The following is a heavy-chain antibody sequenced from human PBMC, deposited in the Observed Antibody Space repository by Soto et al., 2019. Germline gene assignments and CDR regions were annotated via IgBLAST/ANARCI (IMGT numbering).Heavy chain of an antibody. V-gene: IGHV3-9*01. D-gene: IGHD2-8*02. CDR1: GFSCDYYA. Sequence: PGGSLRLPCAASGFSCDYYAMHWVRQDPGKGLEWVSGISWNSGTIGYADSVKGRFTISRDNAKNSLYLQMNSLRAEDTALYYCAKSTGGTANGMGVWGQGTTVTVSS. J-gene: IGHJ6*02. CDR2: ISWNSGTI. CDR3: AKSTGGTANGMGV.